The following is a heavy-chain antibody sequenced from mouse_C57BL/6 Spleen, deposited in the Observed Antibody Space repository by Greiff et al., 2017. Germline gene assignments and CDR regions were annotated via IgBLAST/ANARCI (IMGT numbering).Heavy chain of an antibody. CDR3: AKMGYDYDAYFDY. CDR2: IDPSDSYT. CDR1: GYTFTSYW. D-gene: IGHD2-4*01. Sequence: VQLQQPGAELVKPGASVKLSCKASGYTFTSYWMPWVKQRPGQGLEWIGEIDPSDSYTNYNQKFKGKATLPVDTASSTAYMQLSSLTSEDSAVYYCAKMGYDYDAYFDYWGQGTTLTVSS. V-gene: IGHV1-50*01. J-gene: IGHJ2*01.